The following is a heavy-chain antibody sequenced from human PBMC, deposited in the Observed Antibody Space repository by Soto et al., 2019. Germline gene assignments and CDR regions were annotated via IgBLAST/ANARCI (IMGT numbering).Heavy chain of an antibody. CDR1: GFTFRDNA. V-gene: IGHV3-23*01. CDR2: ISDDGDST. CDR3: AQSLSSAVNYGSDA. D-gene: IGHD2-2*01. J-gene: IGHJ6*02. Sequence: EVQLLESGGGLVQPGGSRRLSCGASGFTFRDNAMTWFCQAPGKGLEWVSCISDDGDSTYYADSVKGRFPISRDNSKNTLFIQISRLGAEATAVYYLAQSLSSAVNYGSDALGQRTTGTVSS.